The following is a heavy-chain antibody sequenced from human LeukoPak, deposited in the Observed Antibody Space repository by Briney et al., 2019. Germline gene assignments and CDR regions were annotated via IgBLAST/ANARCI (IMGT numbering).Heavy chain of an antibody. CDR1: GGSISSYY. J-gene: IGHJ6*03. D-gene: IGHD5-18*01. Sequence: PSETLSLTCTVSGGSISSYYWSRIRQPPGKGLEWIGYIYYSGSTNYNPSLKSRVTISVDTSKNQFSLRLSSVTAADMAVYYCARGAYTYGQHASDYYYMDVWGKGTTVTVSS. V-gene: IGHV4-59*12. CDR3: ARGAYTYGQHASDYYYMDV. CDR2: IYYSGST.